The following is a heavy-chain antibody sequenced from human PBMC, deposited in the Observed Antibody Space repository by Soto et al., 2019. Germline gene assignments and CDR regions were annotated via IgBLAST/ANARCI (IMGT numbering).Heavy chain of an antibody. Sequence: ETLSLTCTVSGGSISSYYWSWIRQPPGKGLEWIGYIYYSGSTNYNPSLKSRVTISVDTSKNQFSLKLSSVTAADTAVYYCASLCSGGSCYKGVSDYWGQGTLVTVSS. CDR1: GGSISSYY. V-gene: IGHV4-59*01. J-gene: IGHJ4*02. CDR3: ASLCSGGSCYKGVSDY. D-gene: IGHD2-15*01. CDR2: IYYSGST.